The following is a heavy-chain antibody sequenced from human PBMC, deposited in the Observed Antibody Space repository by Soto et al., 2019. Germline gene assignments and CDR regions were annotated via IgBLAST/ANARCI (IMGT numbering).Heavy chain of an antibody. D-gene: IGHD6-19*01. J-gene: IGHJ4*02. CDR2: IIPIFGTA. CDR1: GGTFSSYA. V-gene: IGHV1-69*13. CDR3: ARDQSKGPPGYSSGWLHFDY. Sequence: SVKVSCKASGGTFSSYAISWVRQAPGQGLEWMGGIIPIFGTANYAQKFQGRVTITADESTSTAYMELSSLRSEDTAVYYCARDQSKGPPGYSSGWLHFDYWGQGTLVTVS.